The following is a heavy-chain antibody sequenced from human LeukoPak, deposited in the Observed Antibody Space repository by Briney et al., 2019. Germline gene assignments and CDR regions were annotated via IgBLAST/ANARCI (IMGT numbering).Heavy chain of an antibody. J-gene: IGHJ3*02. CDR1: GGSISSYY. CDR2: IYYSGST. D-gene: IGHD3-22*01. Sequence: SETLSLTCTVYGGSISSYYWSWIRQPPGKGLERIGYIYYSGSTNYNPSLKSRVTISVDTSKNQFSLKLSSVTAADTAVYYCARNYYDSSGSEIWGQGTMVTVSS. CDR3: ARNYYDSSGSEI. V-gene: IGHV4-59*01.